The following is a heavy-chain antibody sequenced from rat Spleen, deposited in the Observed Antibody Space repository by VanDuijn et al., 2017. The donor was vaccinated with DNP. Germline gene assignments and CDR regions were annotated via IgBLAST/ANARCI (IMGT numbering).Heavy chain of an antibody. Sequence: EVQLVASGGGLVQPGRSLKLSCATSGFTFSDYNMAWVRQAPTKGLEWVAAISPGGGNIYYRGSVKGRFTISRDNAKSTLYLQMNSLRSEDMATYYCARPHYNNYGGFAYWGQGTLVTVSS. V-gene: IGHV5-25*01. J-gene: IGHJ3*01. CDR1: GFTFSDYN. CDR3: ARPHYNNYGGFAY. D-gene: IGHD1-10*01. CDR2: ISPGGGNI.